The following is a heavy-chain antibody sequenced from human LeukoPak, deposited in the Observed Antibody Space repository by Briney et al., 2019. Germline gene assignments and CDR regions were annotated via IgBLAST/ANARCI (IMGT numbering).Heavy chain of an antibody. CDR2: IYYSGST. CDR1: GGSISSSSYY. J-gene: IGHJ6*03. Sequence: SQTLSLTCTVSGGSISSSSYYWGWIRQPPGKGLEWIGSIYYSGSTYYNPSLKSRVTISVDTAKNQFSLKLSSVTAADTAVYYCASVYSSGWCPYYNYYMDVWGKGTTVTVSS. D-gene: IGHD6-19*01. V-gene: IGHV4-39*01. CDR3: ASVYSSGWCPYYNYYMDV.